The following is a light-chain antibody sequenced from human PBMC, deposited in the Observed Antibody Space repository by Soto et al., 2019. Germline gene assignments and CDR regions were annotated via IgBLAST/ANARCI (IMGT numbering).Light chain of an antibody. CDR3: AAWDDSLNGYV. V-gene: IGLV1-44*01. CDR1: SSNVGSNT. J-gene: IGLJ1*01. Sequence: QSALTQPPSASGTPGQRVTISCSGTSSNVGSNTVSWFQQFPGTAPKLLIYTNNQRPSGVPDRFSGSKSGTSASLALGGLQSEDEADYYCAAWDDSLNGYVFATGTKVTVL. CDR2: TNN.